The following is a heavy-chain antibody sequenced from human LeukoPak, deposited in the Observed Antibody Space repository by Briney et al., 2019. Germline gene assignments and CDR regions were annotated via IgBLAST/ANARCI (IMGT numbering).Heavy chain of an antibody. CDR2: IKQDGSEK. Sequence: GGSLRLSCAASGFTFSNYWMSWVRQAPGKGLEWVANIKQDGSEKYYVDSLKGRFTISRDNSKNTLYLQMNSLRAEDTAVYYCARGSNMASLASYFDYWGQGTLVTVSS. CDR3: ARGSNMASLASYFDY. V-gene: IGHV3-7*01. D-gene: IGHD5-12*01. CDR1: GFTFSNYW. J-gene: IGHJ4*02.